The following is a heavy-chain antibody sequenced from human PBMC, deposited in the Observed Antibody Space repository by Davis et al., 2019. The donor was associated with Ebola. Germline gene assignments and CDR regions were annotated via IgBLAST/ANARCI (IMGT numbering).Heavy chain of an antibody. CDR2: INPGGGST. Sequence: AASVKVSCKASGYTFTSYYMHWVRQAPGQGLEWMGIINPGGGSTSYAQKFQGRVTMTEDTSTDTAYMELSSLRSDDTAVYYCARPIAAPNWFDPWGPGSLDTVSS. V-gene: IGHV1-46*01. D-gene: IGHD6-6*01. CDR3: ARPIAAPNWFDP. J-gene: IGHJ5*02. CDR1: GYTFTSYY.